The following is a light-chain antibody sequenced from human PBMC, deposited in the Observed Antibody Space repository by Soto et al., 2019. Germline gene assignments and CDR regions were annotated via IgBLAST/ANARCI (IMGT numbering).Light chain of an antibody. J-gene: IGKJ1*01. CDR2: GGS. CDR3: QQYDKWPRT. CDR1: QSVSNN. V-gene: IGKV3-15*01. Sequence: EIVLTQSPGTLSLSPGERATLSCRASQSVSNNYLAWYQQKPGQAPRRLIYGGSARATGIPARFSGGGSGAEYTLTIGSLQSEDFAVYYCQQYDKWPRTFGQGTKVDI.